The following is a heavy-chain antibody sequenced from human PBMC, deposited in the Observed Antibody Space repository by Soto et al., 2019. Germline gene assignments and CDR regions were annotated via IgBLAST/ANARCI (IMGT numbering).Heavy chain of an antibody. Sequence: QVQLVQSGADVKTPGASVKVSCKTSGYTFSGYFMHWLRQAPGQGLEWMGWMNPNSGGTDYAQNFQGRVSMTWDTAISTAYMELSRLRSDDTAIYYCARGYSSSSWRVVDYWGQGTLVTVSS. CDR3: ARGYSSSSWRVVDY. V-gene: IGHV1-2*02. J-gene: IGHJ4*02. CDR1: GYTFSGYF. D-gene: IGHD6-13*01. CDR2: MNPNSGGT.